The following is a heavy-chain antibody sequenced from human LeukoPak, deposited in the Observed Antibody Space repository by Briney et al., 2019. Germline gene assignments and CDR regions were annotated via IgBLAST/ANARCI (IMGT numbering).Heavy chain of an antibody. CDR1: GGTFSSYD. CDR2: TTPIFGTA. CDR3: ARDNDSRDPPHFDY. D-gene: IGHD3-16*01. J-gene: IGHJ4*02. Sequence: SVKVSCKASGGTFSSYDISWVRQAPGQGLEWMGETTPIFGTANYAQKVRGRVTITADKSTRTAYMELSSLRSEDTAVYYCARDNDSRDPPHFDYWGQGTLVTVSS. V-gene: IGHV1-69*06.